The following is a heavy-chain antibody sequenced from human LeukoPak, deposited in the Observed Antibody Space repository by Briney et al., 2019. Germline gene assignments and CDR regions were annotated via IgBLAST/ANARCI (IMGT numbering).Heavy chain of an antibody. CDR3: ARDWGSIKVIADY. Sequence: ASVKVSCKATGYTFTSYGISWVRQAPGQGLEWMGWISSNSDNTNYAQKLQGRVTMTTDTSTSTAYMKLRSLRSDDRALYFCARDWGSIKVIADYWGQGTLVTVSS. D-gene: IGHD7-27*01. J-gene: IGHJ4*02. CDR1: GYTFTSYG. V-gene: IGHV1-18*01. CDR2: ISSNSDNT.